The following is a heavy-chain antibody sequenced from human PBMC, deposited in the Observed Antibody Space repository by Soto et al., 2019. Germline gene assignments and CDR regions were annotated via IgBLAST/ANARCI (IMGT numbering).Heavy chain of an antibody. V-gene: IGHV3-33*01. J-gene: IGHJ6*02. CDR2: IWYDGTNK. CDR3: ARDPGAAGGTRYYSGMDG. Sequence: QVQLVESGGGVVQPGRSLRLSCAASGFTFSSYGMHWVRQAPGKGLEWVAVIWYDGTNKYYADSVQGRFTISRDNSKNTRDPQMNSLGAGATAVYYGARDPGAAGGTRYYSGMDGWGQGTTVTVSS. D-gene: IGHD6-13*01. CDR1: GFTFSSYG.